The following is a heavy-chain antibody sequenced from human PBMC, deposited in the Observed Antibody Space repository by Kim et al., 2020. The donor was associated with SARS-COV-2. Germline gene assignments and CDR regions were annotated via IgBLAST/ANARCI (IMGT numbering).Heavy chain of an antibody. D-gene: IGHD3-10*01. V-gene: IGHV3-48*03. CDR3: ARWRRRFGELSRENWFDP. CDR1: GFTFSSYE. CDR2: ISSSGSTI. J-gene: IGHJ5*02. Sequence: GGSLRLSCAASGFTFSSYEMNWVRQAPGKGLEWVSYISSSGSTIYYADSVKGRFTISRDNAKNSLYLQMNSLRAEDTAVYYCARWRRRFGELSRENWFDPWGQGTLVTVSS.